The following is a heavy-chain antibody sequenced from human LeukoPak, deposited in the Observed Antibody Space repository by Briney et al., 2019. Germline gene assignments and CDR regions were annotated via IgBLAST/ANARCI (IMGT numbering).Heavy chain of an antibody. V-gene: IGHV3-74*01. CDR3: ARDYYDSSGVDY. CDR2: INSDGSST. CDR1: GFTFSSYW. Sequence: PGGSLRLSCAASGFTFSSYWMNWVRQAPGKGLVWVSRINSDGSSTSYADSVKGRFTISRDNAKNTLYLQMNSLRAEDTAVYYCARDYYDSSGVDYWGQGTLVTVSS. J-gene: IGHJ4*02. D-gene: IGHD3-22*01.